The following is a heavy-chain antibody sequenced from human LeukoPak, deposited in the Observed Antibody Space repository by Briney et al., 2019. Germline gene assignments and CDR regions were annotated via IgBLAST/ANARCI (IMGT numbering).Heavy chain of an antibody. CDR3: VKDIVVVVAATQPHYYYGMDV. V-gene: IGHV3-64D*06. D-gene: IGHD2-15*01. CDR2: ISNNGGNT. Sequence: GGSLRLSCSASGFTFGSYAMHWVRQAPGKGLEYVPTISNNGGNTYYADSVKGKFTISRDNSKNTLYLQMSSLRAEDTAVYYCVKDIVVVVAATQPHYYYGMDVWGQGTTVTVSS. CDR1: GFTFGSYA. J-gene: IGHJ6*02.